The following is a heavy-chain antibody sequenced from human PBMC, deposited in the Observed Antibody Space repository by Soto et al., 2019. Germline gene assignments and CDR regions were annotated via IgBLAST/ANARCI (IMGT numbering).Heavy chain of an antibody. Sequence: SQTLSLTCAISGDSVSSKSAAWNWIRQSPSRGLEWLGRTYYRSKWSTDYAISVKSRITINPDTSNNHFSLQLKSVTPEDTAVYYCTRALSGSYDHWGQGTLVTVSS. CDR1: GDSVSSKSAA. V-gene: IGHV6-1*01. CDR3: TRALSGSYDH. D-gene: IGHD1-26*01. J-gene: IGHJ5*02. CDR2: TYYRSKWST.